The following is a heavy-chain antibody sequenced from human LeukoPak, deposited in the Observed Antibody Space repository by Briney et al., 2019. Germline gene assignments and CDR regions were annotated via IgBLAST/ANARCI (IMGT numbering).Heavy chain of an antibody. CDR3: AKALGYCSSTSCYEDAY. CDR2: IYGSGGGA. V-gene: IGHV3-23*01. Sequence: GGSLRLSCAASGFTFSTYAMSWVRQAPGKGLEWVSAIYGSGGGAYYADSVKGRFTISRDNSKNTLYLQMDSLRAEDTAVYYCAKALGYCSSTSCYEDAYWGQGTLVSVSS. D-gene: IGHD2-2*01. CDR1: GFTFSTYA. J-gene: IGHJ4*02.